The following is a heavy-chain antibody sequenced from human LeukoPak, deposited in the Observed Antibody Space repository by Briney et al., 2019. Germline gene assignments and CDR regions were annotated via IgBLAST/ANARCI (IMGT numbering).Heavy chain of an antibody. D-gene: IGHD3-22*01. CDR2: ISDSGGST. CDR3: ARAPFYYDSSGYPYFDG. J-gene: IGHJ4*02. CDR1: GFTFSSYA. Sequence: GSLRLSCAASGFTFSSYAMSWVRQAPGKGLEWVSTISDSGGSTFYADSVKGRFTLSRDNSKNTLYLQMNSLRAEDTALYYCARAPFYYDSSGYPYFDGWGQGTLVTVSS. V-gene: IGHV3-23*01.